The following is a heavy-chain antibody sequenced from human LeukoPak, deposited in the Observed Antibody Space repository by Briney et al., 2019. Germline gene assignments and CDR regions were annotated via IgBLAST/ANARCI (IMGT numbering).Heavy chain of an antibody. V-gene: IGHV3-53*01. Sequence: GGSLRLPCAASGFTISSNYMSWVRQAPGKGLEWVSIIYSGGSTFYADSVKGRFTISRDNSKNTLYLQMNSLRAEDTAVYYCARGDPYDTTGYPSDYWGQGTLVTVSS. D-gene: IGHD3-22*01. CDR3: ARGDPYDTTGYPSDY. CDR1: GFTISSNY. CDR2: IYSGGST. J-gene: IGHJ4*02.